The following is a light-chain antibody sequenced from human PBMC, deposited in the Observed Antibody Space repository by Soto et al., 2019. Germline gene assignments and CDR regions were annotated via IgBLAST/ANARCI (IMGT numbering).Light chain of an antibody. CDR3: AAWDDNLSGFYV. CDR1: SSNIGSNA. Sequence: QSVLTQPPSASGTPGQRVTISCSGSSSNIGSNAVNWYQQLPGTAPTLLIYSNNQRPSGVPDRFSGSKSGTSASLAISGLQSEDEAEYYCAAWDDNLSGFYVFGTGTKVTVL. V-gene: IGLV1-44*01. CDR2: SNN. J-gene: IGLJ1*01.